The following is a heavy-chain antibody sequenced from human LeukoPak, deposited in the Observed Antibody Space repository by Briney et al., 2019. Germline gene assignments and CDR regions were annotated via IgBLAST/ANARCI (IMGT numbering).Heavy chain of an antibody. J-gene: IGHJ4*02. D-gene: IGHD5-24*01. CDR1: GYTFTSHY. CDR3: ARDVEKGYNYFDL. CDR2: ITPSGDTT. V-gene: IGHV1-46*01. Sequence: ASVKVSCKASGYTFTSHYMHWVRQAPGQGLEWIGIITPSGDTTTYTQKLQGRVTITSDMFTGTVYMELRSLTSEDTAVYYCARDVEKGYNYFDLWGQGTPVVVSS.